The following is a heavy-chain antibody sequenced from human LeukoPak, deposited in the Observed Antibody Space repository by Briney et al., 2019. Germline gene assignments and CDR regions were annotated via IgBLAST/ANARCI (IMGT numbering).Heavy chain of an antibody. J-gene: IGHJ5*02. Sequence: SETLSLTCTVSGGSISSYYWSWIRRPPGKGLEWIGYIYYSGSTNYNPSLKSRVTISVDTSKNQFSLKLSSVTAADTAVYYCARMYSSSSASWFDPWGQGTLVTVSS. CDR3: ARMYSSSSASWFDP. CDR1: GGSISSYY. D-gene: IGHD6-6*01. CDR2: IYYSGST. V-gene: IGHV4-59*01.